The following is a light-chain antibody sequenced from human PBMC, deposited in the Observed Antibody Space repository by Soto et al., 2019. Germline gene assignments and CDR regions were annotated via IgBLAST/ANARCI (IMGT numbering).Light chain of an antibody. CDR2: DVS. Sequence: DIQLTQSPSTLSASVGDSVTITCRASQNVTTSMPWYQHKPGRAPKLLIFDVSNLESGVPSRFSGGGSGTDFTLTISSLHSDDFATYYCQQYDYSRTFGRGTKVDLK. V-gene: IGKV1-5*01. J-gene: IGKJ1*01. CDR3: QQYDYSRT. CDR1: QNVTTS.